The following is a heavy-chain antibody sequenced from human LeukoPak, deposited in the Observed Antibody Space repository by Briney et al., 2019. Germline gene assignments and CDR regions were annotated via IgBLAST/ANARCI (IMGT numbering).Heavy chain of an antibody. CDR2: IYSGGST. CDR3: ASDSYSPEYFQH. V-gene: IGHV3-66*01. CDR1: GFSVSNNY. J-gene: IGHJ1*01. Sequence: PGGSLRLSCADSGFSVSNNYMSWVRQAPGKGLEWVSVIYSGGSTFYADSVKGRFTISRDNSKNTLYLQMNSLRAEDTAVYYCASDSYSPEYFQHWGQGTLVTVSS. D-gene: IGHD2-15*01.